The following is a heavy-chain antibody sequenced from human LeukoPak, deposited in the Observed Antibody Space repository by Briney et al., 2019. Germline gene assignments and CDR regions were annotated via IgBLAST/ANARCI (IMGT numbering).Heavy chain of an antibody. CDR2: ISGSGGST. CDR3: AKVSAEYSSSSDYMDV. V-gene: IGHV3-23*01. D-gene: IGHD6-6*01. J-gene: IGHJ6*03. CDR1: GFTFSSYA. Sequence: GGSLRLSCAASGFTFSSYAMSWVRQAPGKGLEWVSAISGSGGSTYYADSVKGRFTISRDNSKNTLYPQMNSLRAEDTAVYYCAKVSAEYSSSSDYMDVWGKGTTVTVSS.